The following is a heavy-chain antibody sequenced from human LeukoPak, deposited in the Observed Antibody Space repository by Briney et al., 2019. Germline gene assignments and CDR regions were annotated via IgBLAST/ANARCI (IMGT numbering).Heavy chain of an antibody. CDR3: ARRSGIAVAGAFDY. D-gene: IGHD6-19*01. V-gene: IGHV3-23*01. J-gene: IGHJ4*02. Sequence: AGGSPRLSCKASGFTLSSHEMNWVRQAPGKGLEWVSGISGSGDSTYYADSVKGRFTISRDNSKNTLYLQMNSLRAEDTAVYYCARRSGIAVAGAFDYWGQGTLVTVSS. CDR2: ISGSGDST. CDR1: GFTLSSHE.